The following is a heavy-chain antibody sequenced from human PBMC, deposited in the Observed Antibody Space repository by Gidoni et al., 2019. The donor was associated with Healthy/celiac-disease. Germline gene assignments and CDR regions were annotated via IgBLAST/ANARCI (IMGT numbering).Heavy chain of an antibody. CDR2: IKQDGSEK. V-gene: IGHV3-7*03. J-gene: IGHJ3*02. Sequence: EVQLVESGGGLVQPGGSLRLSCAASGFTFISYWMSWVRQAQGKGLEWVANIKQDGSEKYYVDSVKGRFTISRDNAKNSLYLQMNSLRAEDTAVYYCARDASFYDFWSGYQTQDAFDIWGQGTMVTVSS. D-gene: IGHD3-3*01. CDR1: GFTFISYW. CDR3: ARDASFYDFWSGYQTQDAFDI.